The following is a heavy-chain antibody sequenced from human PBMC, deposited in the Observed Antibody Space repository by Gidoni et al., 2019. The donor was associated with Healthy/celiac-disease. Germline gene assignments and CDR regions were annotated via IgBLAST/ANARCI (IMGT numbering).Heavy chain of an antibody. D-gene: IGHD3-10*01. J-gene: IGHJ6*04. CDR1: GYTFTSYG. V-gene: IGHV1-18*01. CDR3: ARDGYRGSGSNYYYYGMDV. Sequence: QVKLVQSGAEVKKPGASVKVSCTASGYTFTSYGISWVRQDPGQVLEWMGWISAYNGNTNYAQKLQGRVTMTTDTSTSTAYMELRSLRSDDTAVYYCARDGYRGSGSNYYYYGMDVWGKGTTVTVSS. CDR2: ISAYNGNT.